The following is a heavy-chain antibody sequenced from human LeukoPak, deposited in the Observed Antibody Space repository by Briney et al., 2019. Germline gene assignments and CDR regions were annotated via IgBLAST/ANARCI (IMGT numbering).Heavy chain of an antibody. CDR3: ARGIYYYGSGSLNWFDP. J-gene: IGHJ5*02. Sequence: SQTLSLTCTVSGGSISSGSYYWSWIRQPAGKGLEWIGRIYTSGSTNYNPSLKSRVTISVDKSKNQFSLKLSSVTAADTAVYYCARGIYYYGSGSLNWFDPWGQGTLVTVSS. CDR2: IYTSGST. D-gene: IGHD3-10*01. CDR1: GGSISSGSYY. V-gene: IGHV4-61*02.